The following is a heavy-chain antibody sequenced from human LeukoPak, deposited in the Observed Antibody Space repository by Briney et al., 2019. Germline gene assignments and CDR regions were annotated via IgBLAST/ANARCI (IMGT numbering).Heavy chain of an antibody. CDR1: GYTFTTYA. CDR3: ATIGDSGELSL. J-gene: IGHJ4*02. V-gene: IGHV1-3*01. CDR2: INAGNGNK. Sequence: ASVKVSCKASGYTFTTYAMHWVRQAPGQRLEWMGWINAGNGNKKYSQKFQGRVTITRDTSASTVYMELSSLRSEDTAVYYCATIGDSGELSLWGQGTLVTVSS. D-gene: IGHD3-16*02.